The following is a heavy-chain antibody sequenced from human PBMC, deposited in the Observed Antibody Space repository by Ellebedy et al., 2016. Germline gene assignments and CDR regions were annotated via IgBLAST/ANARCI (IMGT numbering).Heavy chain of an antibody. CDR1: GGSISSSSYY. CDR3: ARDGLDIVVVVAATHDAFDI. Sequence: GSLRLSXTVSGGSISSSSYYWGWIRQPPGKGLEWIGSIYYSGSTYYNPSLKSRVTISVDTSKNQFSLKLSSVTAADTAVYYCARDGLDIVVVVAATHDAFDIWGQGTMVTVSS. CDR2: IYYSGST. D-gene: IGHD2-15*01. J-gene: IGHJ3*02. V-gene: IGHV4-39*07.